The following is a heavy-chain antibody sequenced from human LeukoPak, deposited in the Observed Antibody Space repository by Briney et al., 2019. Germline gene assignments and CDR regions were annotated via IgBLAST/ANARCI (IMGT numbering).Heavy chain of an antibody. Sequence: GGSLRLSCAASGFTFSSYAMSWVRQAPGKGLEWVSAISGSGGSTYYTDSVKGRFTISRDNSKNTLYLQMNSLRAEDTAVYYCAKDPDFWSGYFDYWGQGTLVTVSS. CDR1: GFTFSSYA. CDR2: ISGSGGST. CDR3: AKDPDFWSGYFDY. D-gene: IGHD3-3*01. V-gene: IGHV3-23*01. J-gene: IGHJ4*02.